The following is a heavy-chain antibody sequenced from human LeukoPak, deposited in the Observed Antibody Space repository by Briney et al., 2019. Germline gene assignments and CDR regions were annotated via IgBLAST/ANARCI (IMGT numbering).Heavy chain of an antibody. D-gene: IGHD3-22*01. V-gene: IGHV4-59*01. J-gene: IGHJ4*02. CDR3: ARARYGYYDSSGYCDY. CDR1: GGSISSYY. Sequence: KPSETLSLTCTVSGGSISSYYWSWIRQPLGKGLEWIGYIYYSGSTNYNPSLKSRVTISVDTSKNQFSLKLSSVTAADTAVYYCARARYGYYDSSGYCDYWGQGTLVTVSS. CDR2: IYYSGST.